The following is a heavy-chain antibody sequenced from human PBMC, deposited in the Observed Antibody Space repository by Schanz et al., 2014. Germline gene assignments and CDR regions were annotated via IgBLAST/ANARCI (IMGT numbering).Heavy chain of an antibody. CDR3: ARENLNWEAFDI. Sequence: EVQLLESGGGLVQPGGSLRLSCAASGFTFSNYSMNWIRQAPGKGLEWLSYISRDGTTSYYADSVKGRFTISRDNAKNSLYLEMTSLRGEDTAVYYCARENLNWEAFDIWGQGTVVTVSS. V-gene: IGHV3-48*04. D-gene: IGHD7-27*01. CDR2: ISRDGTTS. J-gene: IGHJ3*02. CDR1: GFTFSNYS.